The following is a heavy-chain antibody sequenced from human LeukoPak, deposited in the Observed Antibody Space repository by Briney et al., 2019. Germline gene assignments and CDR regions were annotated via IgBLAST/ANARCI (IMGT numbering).Heavy chain of an antibody. CDR3: ARESSTGGSDY. D-gene: IGHD7-27*01. V-gene: IGHV1-46*01. J-gene: IGHJ4*02. CDR1: GYTFTSYY. CDR2: INPSGGST. Sequence: ASVKVSCKASGYTFTSYYMHWVRQAPGQGLEWMGIINPSGGSTSYAQKFQGRVTMTRDTSTSTVYMGLSSLRSEDTAVYYCARESSTGGSDYWGQGTLVTVSS.